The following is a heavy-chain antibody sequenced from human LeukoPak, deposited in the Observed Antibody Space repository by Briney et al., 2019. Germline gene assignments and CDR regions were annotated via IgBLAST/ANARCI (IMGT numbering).Heavy chain of an antibody. CDR3: AKDALAAPHY. V-gene: IGHV3-30*18. CDR2: ISYDGSNK. CDR1: GFTFSSYG. D-gene: IGHD6-13*01. Sequence: PGGFLRLSCAASGFTFSSYGMHWVRQAPGKGLEWVAVISYDGSNKYYADSVKGRFTISRDNSKNTLYLQMNSLRAEDTAVYYCAKDALAAPHYWGQGTLVTVSS. J-gene: IGHJ4*02.